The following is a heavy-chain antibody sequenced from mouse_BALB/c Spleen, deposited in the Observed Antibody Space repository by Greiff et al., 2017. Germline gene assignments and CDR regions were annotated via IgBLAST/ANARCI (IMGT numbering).Heavy chain of an antibody. CDR1: GYSITSGYY. J-gene: IGHJ3*01. Sequence: EVKLVESGPGLVKPSQSLSLTCSVTGYSITSGYYWNWIRQFPGNKLEWMGYISYDGSNNYNPSLKNRISITRDTSKNQFFLKLNSVTTEDTATYYCARGSTMIRTWFAYWGQGTLVTVSA. D-gene: IGHD2-4*01. CDR2: ISYDGSN. V-gene: IGHV3-6*02. CDR3: ARGSTMIRTWFAY.